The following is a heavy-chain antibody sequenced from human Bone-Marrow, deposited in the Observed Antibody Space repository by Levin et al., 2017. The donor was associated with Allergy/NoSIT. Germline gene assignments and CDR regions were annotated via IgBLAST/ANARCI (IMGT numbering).Heavy chain of an antibody. CDR3: ARATMPAPGAVTYYYGMDV. D-gene: IGHD2-2*01. CDR2: VNPAHGAT. V-gene: IGHV1-46*01. J-gene: IGHJ6*02. CDR1: GYTLTNYY. Sequence: GESLKISCRASGYTLTNYYMHWVRQAPGQGLEWMGIVNPAHGATNYAQKFQGRVTMTSDTSSSTVYMELSSLTSEDTALYYCARATMPAPGAVTYYYGMDVWGQGTTVTVSS.